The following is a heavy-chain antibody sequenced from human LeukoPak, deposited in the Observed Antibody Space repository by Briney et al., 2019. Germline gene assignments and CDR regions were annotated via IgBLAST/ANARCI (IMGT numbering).Heavy chain of an antibody. CDR3: TRVVVGRPH. Sequence: SETLSLTCAVSGVPFSNYYWSWIRQSPRQGLQWIGEINYSGYTNYNPSLESRVTMSIDTSKNQFSLKLTSVTDADAGVYYCTRVVVGRPHWG. V-gene: IGHV4-34*01. CDR1: GVPFSNYY. CDR2: INYSGYT. D-gene: IGHD2-21*01. J-gene: IGHJ1*01.